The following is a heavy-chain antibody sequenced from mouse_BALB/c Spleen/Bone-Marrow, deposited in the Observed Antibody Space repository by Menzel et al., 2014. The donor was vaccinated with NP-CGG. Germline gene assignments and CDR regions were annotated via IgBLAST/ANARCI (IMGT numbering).Heavy chain of an antibody. CDR3: ARRGSPYYFDY. D-gene: IGHD1-1*02. V-gene: IGHV1S29*02. CDR2: IYPNNGGT. CDR1: GYTFTDYN. J-gene: IGHJ2*01. Sequence: VQLKDSGPELVKPGASVKISCKASGYTFTDYNMHWVKQSHGKSLEWIGYIYPNNGGTGYNQKFKSKATVTADNSSSTAYMELCSLTSEDSAVYYCARRGSPYYFDYWGQGTTLTVSS.